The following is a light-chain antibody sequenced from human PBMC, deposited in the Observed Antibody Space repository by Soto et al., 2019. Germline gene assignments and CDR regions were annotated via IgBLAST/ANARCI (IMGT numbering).Light chain of an antibody. CDR1: SSNIGAGYD. CDR3: QSYDSSLSGSI. CDR2: GNS. Sequence: QSVLTQPPSVSGAPGQRVTISCTGSSSNIGAGYDVHWYQQVPGTAPKLLIYGNSNRPSGVPDRFSGSKSGTSASLAITGLQAEDEADSYCQSYDSSLSGSIFGGGTKLTVL. V-gene: IGLV1-40*01. J-gene: IGLJ2*01.